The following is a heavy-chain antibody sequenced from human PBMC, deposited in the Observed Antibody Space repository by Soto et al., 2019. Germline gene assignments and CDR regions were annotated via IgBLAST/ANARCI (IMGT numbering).Heavy chain of an antibody. V-gene: IGHV1-69*18. Sequence: QVQLVQSGAELKKPGSSVKVSCKASGDTFSGYPINWVRQAPGEGLEWMGRIIPVFGTTNDAQRFEGRVTFSPDESTSTAYIEFRCLLSEDTAVYYCARDGGFGELKYWGPGTLVTVSS. CDR1: GDTFSGYP. CDR3: ARDGGFGELKY. J-gene: IGHJ4*02. D-gene: IGHD3-10*01. CDR2: IIPVFGTT.